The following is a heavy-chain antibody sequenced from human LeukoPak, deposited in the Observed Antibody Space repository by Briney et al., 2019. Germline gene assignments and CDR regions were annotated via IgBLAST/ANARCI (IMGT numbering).Heavy chain of an antibody. CDR1: GFTFSSYG. D-gene: IGHD6-25*01. V-gene: IGHV3-23*01. CDR2: ISGSGGST. Sequence: SGGSLRLSCAASGFTFSSYGMSWVRQAPGKGLEWVSAISGSGGSTYYADSVKGRFTISRDNAKNSLYLQMNSLRAEDTAVYYCARFGRSESFDYWGREPWSPSPQ. CDR3: ARFGRSESFDY. J-gene: IGHJ4*02.